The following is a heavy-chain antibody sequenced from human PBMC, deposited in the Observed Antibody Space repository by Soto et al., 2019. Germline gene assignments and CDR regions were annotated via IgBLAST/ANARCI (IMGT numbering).Heavy chain of an antibody. V-gene: IGHV1-69*13. D-gene: IGHD1-1*01. CDR1: GGTFGNFT. CDR3: AKWSHWNPLYYSGMDV. CDR2: IIPLFQTA. Sequence: ASVKVSCKASGGTFGNFTISRERQAPGQGLEWMGGIIPLFQTANYALKFQGRVKITADESTSTAYMELNSLRSEDTAVYYCAKWSHWNPLYYSGMDVWGQGTTVTAP. J-gene: IGHJ6*02.